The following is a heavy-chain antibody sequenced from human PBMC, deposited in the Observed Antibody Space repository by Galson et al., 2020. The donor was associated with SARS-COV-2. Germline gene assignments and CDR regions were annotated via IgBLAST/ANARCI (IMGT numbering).Heavy chain of an antibody. CDR3: AHNLKYYDIVTGYFQYNWFDP. J-gene: IGHJ5*02. D-gene: IGHD3-9*01. V-gene: IGHV2-5*02. CDR2: IYWDDDK. Sequence: SGPTLVKPTQTLTLTCTFSGFSLSTSGVGVGWIRQPPGKALEWLALIYWDDDKRYSPSLKSRLTITKDTSKNQVVLTMTNMDPVDTATYYCAHNLKYYDIVTGYFQYNWFDPWGQGTLVTVSS. CDR1: GFSLSTSGVG.